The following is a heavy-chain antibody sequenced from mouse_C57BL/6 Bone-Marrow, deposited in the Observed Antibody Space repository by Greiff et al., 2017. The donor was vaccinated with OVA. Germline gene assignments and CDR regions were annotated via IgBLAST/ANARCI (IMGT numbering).Heavy chain of an antibody. V-gene: IGHV1-81*01. CDR3: AHYYGSNYFDY. Sequence: QVQLQQSGAELARPGASVKLSCKASGYTFTSYGISWVKQRTGQGLEWIGEIYPRSGNTYYNEKFKGKATLTADTSSSTAYMELRRLTSEDSAVYFCAHYYGSNYFDYWGQGTTLTVSS. J-gene: IGHJ2*01. CDR1: GYTFTSYG. CDR2: IYPRSGNT. D-gene: IGHD1-1*01.